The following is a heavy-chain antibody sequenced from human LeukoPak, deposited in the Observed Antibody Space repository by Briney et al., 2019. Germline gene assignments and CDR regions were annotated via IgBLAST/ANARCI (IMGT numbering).Heavy chain of an antibody. Sequence: SLKVSCKASGGTFSSYAISWVRQAPGQGLEWMGGIIPIFGTANYAQKFQGRVTITTDESTSTAYMELSSLSSEDTAVYYCARGAVAGLTWFDPWGQGTLVTVSA. J-gene: IGHJ5*02. D-gene: IGHD6-19*01. CDR1: GGTFSSYA. CDR3: ARGAVAGLTWFDP. CDR2: IIPIFGTA. V-gene: IGHV1-69*05.